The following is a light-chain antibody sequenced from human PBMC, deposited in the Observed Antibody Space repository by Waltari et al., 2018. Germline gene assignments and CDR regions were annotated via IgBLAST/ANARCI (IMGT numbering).Light chain of an antibody. CDR2: DTS. CDR1: QATNSA. V-gene: IGKV1-13*02. CDR3: QQYVVIPWT. J-gene: IGKJ1*01. Sequence: AIQLTQSPSFLSASVGDRVTITCRTSQATNSALAWYQQQAGKPPNLLIYDTSTLESGVPSRFSVCGTGAELTLTISSLQAEDVAVYYCQQYVVIPWTFGQGTKVEVK.